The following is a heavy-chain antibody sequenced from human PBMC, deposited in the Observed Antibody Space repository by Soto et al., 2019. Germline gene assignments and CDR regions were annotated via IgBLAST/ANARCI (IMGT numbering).Heavy chain of an antibody. V-gene: IGHV1-8*01. J-gene: IGHJ6*02. CDR1: GYTFTKYG. CDR3: ARGTGTGTTYYYYGMDV. D-gene: IGHD1-1*01. CDR2: ISGYSGNT. Sequence: ASVKVSCKASGYTFTKYGFSWVRQAPGQGLEWMGWISGYSGNTGYVEKFQGRVTMTRNTAISTAYMELSSLRSEDTAVYYCARGTGTGTTYYYYGMDVWGQGTTVTVSS.